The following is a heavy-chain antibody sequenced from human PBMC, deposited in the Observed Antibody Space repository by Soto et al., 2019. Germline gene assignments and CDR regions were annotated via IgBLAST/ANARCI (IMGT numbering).Heavy chain of an antibody. CDR3: GRRNSGGNWFDP. J-gene: IGHJ5*02. CDR2: ISYSGNT. D-gene: IGHD4-17*01. V-gene: IGHV4-61*01. CDR1: GGSVTSGTYF. Sequence: SETLSLTCTVSGGSVTSGTYFWNWVRQPPGKGLEWIGYISYSGNTDYNPSLKRRATITVDTSKTQFSLKLTSLTAADTAVYYCGRRNSGGNWFDPWGPGTLVTVSS.